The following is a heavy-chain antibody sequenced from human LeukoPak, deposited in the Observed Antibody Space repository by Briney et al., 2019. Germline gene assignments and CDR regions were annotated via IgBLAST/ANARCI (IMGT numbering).Heavy chain of an antibody. J-gene: IGHJ5*02. V-gene: IGHV1-2*02. CDR3: ARDMTTVTTGWFDP. CDR2: INPNSGGT. Sequence: ASVKVSCKAFGYTFTGYYMRWVRQAPGQGLEWMGWINPNSGGTKYAQMFQGRVTMTRDTSISTAYMELSRLRSDDTAVYYCARDMTTVTTGWFDPWGQGTLVTVSS. D-gene: IGHD4-11*01. CDR1: GYTFTGYY.